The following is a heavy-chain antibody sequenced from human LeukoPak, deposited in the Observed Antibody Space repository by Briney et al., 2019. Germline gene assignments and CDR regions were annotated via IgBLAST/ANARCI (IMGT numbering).Heavy chain of an antibody. D-gene: IGHD5-18*01. CDR3: AKKTGEYSYAPGGY. Sequence: GGSLRLSCAASGFTFSSYAMSWVRQAPGKGLEWVSAISGSGGSTYYADSVKGRFTISRVNSKNTLYLQMNSLRAEDTAVYYCAKKTGEYSYAPGGYWGQGTLVTVSS. CDR1: GFTFSSYA. CDR2: ISGSGGST. V-gene: IGHV3-23*01. J-gene: IGHJ4*02.